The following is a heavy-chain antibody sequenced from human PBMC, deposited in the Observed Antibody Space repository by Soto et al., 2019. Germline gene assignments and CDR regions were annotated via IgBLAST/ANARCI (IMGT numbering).Heavy chain of an antibody. CDR2: ISGSGDST. J-gene: IGHJ4*02. CDR3: AKQSPYTNSWYDIDY. Sequence: EVQLLESGGGLVQPGGSLRLSCAASGFTFSSDGLNWVRQAPGEGLEWVSGISGSGDSTHYADSVKGRFTISRDNSKSTLYLQMNSLRAEDTAIYYCAKQSPYTNSWYDIDYWGQGTLVTVSS. V-gene: IGHV3-23*01. D-gene: IGHD6-13*01. CDR1: GFTFSSDG.